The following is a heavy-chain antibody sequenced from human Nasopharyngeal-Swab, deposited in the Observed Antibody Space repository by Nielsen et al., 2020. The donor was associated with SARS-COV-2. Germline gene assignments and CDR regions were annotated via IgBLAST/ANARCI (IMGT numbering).Heavy chain of an antibody. J-gene: IGHJ4*02. D-gene: IGHD6-13*01. CDR1: GFTFSSYD. Sequence: GESLKISCAASGFTFSSYDMHWVRQATGKGLEWVSAIGTAGDTYYPGAAKGRFTISRENAKNSLYLQMNSLRAGDTAVYYCARARIAAAGYYFDYWGQGTLVTVSS. V-gene: IGHV3-13*01. CDR2: IGTAGDT. CDR3: ARARIAAAGYYFDY.